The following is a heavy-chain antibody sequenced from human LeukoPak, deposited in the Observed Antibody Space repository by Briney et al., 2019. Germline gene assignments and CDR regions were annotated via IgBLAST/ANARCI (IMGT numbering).Heavy chain of an antibody. Sequence: RPGGSLRLSCAVSGFTFDDYGMSWGRQAPGKGLEWVSGINWNGGSTGYVDSVKGRFTISRDNAKNSLHLQMNSLRAEDTALYYCARDISSGWYFDYWGQGTLVTVSS. V-gene: IGHV3-20*04. D-gene: IGHD6-19*01. CDR2: INWNGGST. CDR1: GFTFDDYG. J-gene: IGHJ4*02. CDR3: ARDISSGWYFDY.